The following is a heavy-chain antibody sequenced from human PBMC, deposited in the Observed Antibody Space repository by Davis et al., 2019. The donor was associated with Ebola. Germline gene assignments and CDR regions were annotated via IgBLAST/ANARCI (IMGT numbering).Heavy chain of an antibody. CDR3: ASGTIFGVVRYYYYGMDV. J-gene: IGHJ6*02. CDR1: GGSISSSSYY. Sequence: GSLRLSCTVSGGSISSSSYYWGWIRQPPGKGLEWIGSIYYSGSTYYNPSLKSRVTISVDTSKNQFSLKLNSVTAADTAVYYCASGTIFGVVRYYYYGMDVWGQGTTVTVSS. V-gene: IGHV4-39*07. CDR2: IYYSGST. D-gene: IGHD3-3*01.